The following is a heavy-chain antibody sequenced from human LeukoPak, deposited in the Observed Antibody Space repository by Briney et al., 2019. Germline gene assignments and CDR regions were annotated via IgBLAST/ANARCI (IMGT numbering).Heavy chain of an antibody. V-gene: IGHV4-39*07. CDR1: GGSISSSSYY. J-gene: IGHJ5*02. Sequence: SETLSLTCTVSGGSISSSSYYWGWIRQPPGKGLEWIGSIYYSGSTYYNPSLKSRVTISVDTSKNQFSLKLNSVTAADTAIYYCARGGYYGSGNDFRFDPWGQGTLVTVSS. D-gene: IGHD3-10*01. CDR3: ARGGYYGSGNDFRFDP. CDR2: IYYSGST.